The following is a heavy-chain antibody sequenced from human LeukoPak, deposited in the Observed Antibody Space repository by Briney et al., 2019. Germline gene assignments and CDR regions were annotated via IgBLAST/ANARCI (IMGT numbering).Heavy chain of an antibody. Sequence: ASVKVSCKASGYTFTSYYMHWVRQAPGQGLEWMGIINPSGGSTSYAQKFQGRVTTTRNTSISTAYMELSSLRSEDTAVYYCARGASPGEMTADAFDIWGQGTMVTVSS. J-gene: IGHJ3*02. D-gene: IGHD2-21*02. CDR1: GYTFTSYY. CDR3: ARGASPGEMTADAFDI. V-gene: IGHV1-46*01. CDR2: INPSGGST.